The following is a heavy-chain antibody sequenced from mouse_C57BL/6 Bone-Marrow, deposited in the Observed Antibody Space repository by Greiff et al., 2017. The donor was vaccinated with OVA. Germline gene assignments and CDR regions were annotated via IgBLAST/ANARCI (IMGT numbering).Heavy chain of an antibody. J-gene: IGHJ4*01. CDR3: ARVGDYDWDYYAMDY. V-gene: IGHV3-6*01. D-gene: IGHD2-4*01. Sequence: ESGPGLVKPSQSLSLTCSVTGYSITSGYYWNWIRQFPGNKLEWMGYISYDGSNNYNPSLKNRISITRDTSKNQFFLKLNSVTTEDTATYYCARVGDYDWDYYAMDYWGQGTSVTVSS. CDR1: GYSITSGYY. CDR2: ISYDGSN.